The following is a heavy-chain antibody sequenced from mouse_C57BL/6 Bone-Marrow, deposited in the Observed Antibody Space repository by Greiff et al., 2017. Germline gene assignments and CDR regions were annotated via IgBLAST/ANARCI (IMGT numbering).Heavy chain of an antibody. CDR3: TSFVDY. CDR1: GYTFTDYE. J-gene: IGHJ4*01. Sequence: VQLQRSGAELVRPGASVTLSCKASGYTFTDYEMHWVKQTPVHGLEWIGAIDPETGGTAYNQKFKGKAILTADKSSSTAYMELRSLTSEDSAVYYCTSFVDYWGQGTSVTVSS. V-gene: IGHV1-15*01. CDR2: IDPETGGT.